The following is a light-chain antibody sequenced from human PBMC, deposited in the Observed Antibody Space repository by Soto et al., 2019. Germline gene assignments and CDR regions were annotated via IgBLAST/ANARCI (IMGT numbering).Light chain of an antibody. CDR2: DAS. CDR1: QSVGSY. J-gene: IGKJ5*01. V-gene: IGKV3-11*01. Sequence: EIVLTQSPATLSLSPGERATLSCRASQSVGSYLAWYQQKPGQAPRPLIYDASNRATGIPARFSGSGSGTDFTLTFSSLEPEDFAVYYCQQRSNWPTITFGQGTRLEIK. CDR3: QQRSNWPTIT.